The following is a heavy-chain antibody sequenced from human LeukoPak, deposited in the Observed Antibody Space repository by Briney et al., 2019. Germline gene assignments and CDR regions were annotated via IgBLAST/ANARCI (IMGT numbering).Heavy chain of an antibody. D-gene: IGHD2-2*01. CDR2: ISSSGSTI. CDR1: GFTFSSYA. CDR3: ARVGGCSSTSCYVDYYYGMDV. V-gene: IGHV3-48*03. Sequence: GGSLRLSCAASGFTFSSYAMSWVRQAPGKGLEWVSYISSSGSTIYYADSVKGRFTISRDNAKNSLYLQMNSLRAEDTAVYYCARVGGCSSTSCYVDYYYGMDVWGKGTTVTVSS. J-gene: IGHJ6*04.